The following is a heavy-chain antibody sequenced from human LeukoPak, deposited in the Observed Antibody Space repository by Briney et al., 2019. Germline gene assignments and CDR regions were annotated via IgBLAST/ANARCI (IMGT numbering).Heavy chain of an antibody. D-gene: IGHD2-15*01. CDR2: INPNSGGT. CDR1: GYTSTGYY. V-gene: IGHV1-2*02. Sequence: ASVKVSCKASGYTSTGYYMHWVRQAPGQGLEWMGWINPNSGGTNYAQKFQGRVTMTRDTSISTAYMELSRLRSDDTAVYYCARALLVPYYYYYMDVWGKGTTVTVSS. CDR3: ARALLVPYYYYYMDV. J-gene: IGHJ6*03.